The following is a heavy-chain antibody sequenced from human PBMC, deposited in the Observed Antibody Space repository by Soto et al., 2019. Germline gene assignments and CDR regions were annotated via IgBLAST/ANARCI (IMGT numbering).Heavy chain of an antibody. J-gene: IGHJ4*02. V-gene: IGHV2-5*02. CDR3: VQTYQSLRFDY. Sequence: QITLKESGPTLVKPTQTLTLTCTFSGFSLSTSGVGVGWIRQPPAKALEWLALVYWDDDKRYSPSLKSRLTITNDTPKNQVVLTMTNMDPVDTATYYCVQTYQSLRFDYWGQGTLVSVSS. D-gene: IGHD5-12*01. CDR1: GFSLSTSGVG. CDR2: VYWDDDK.